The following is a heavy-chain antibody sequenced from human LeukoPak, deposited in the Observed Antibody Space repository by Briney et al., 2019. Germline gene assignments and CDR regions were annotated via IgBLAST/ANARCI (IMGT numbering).Heavy chain of an antibody. V-gene: IGHV3-7*01. CDR3: ARDRPWREPYSDY. CDR1: GFTFSSYW. Sequence: GGSLRLSCAASGFTFSSYWMSWVRQAPGKGLEWVANIKQDGSEKYYVDSVRGRFTISRDNAKNSLYLQMNSLRAEDTAVYYCARDRPWREPYSDYWGQGTLVTVSS. CDR2: IKQDGSEK. J-gene: IGHJ4*02. D-gene: IGHD1-26*01.